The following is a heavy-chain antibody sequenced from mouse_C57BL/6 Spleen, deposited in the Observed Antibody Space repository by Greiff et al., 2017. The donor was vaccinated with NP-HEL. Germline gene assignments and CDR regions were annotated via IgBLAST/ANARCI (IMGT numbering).Heavy chain of an antibody. CDR3: ARKGDGLDY. Sequence: QVQLKQPGAELVRPGTSVKLSCKASGYTFTSYWMHWVKQRPGQGLEWIGVIDPSDSYTNYNQKFKGKATLTVDTSSSTAYMQLSSLTSEDSAVYYCARKGDGLDYWGQGTTLTVSS. CDR2: IDPSDSYT. D-gene: IGHD1-2*01. V-gene: IGHV1-59*01. CDR1: GYTFTSYW. J-gene: IGHJ2*01.